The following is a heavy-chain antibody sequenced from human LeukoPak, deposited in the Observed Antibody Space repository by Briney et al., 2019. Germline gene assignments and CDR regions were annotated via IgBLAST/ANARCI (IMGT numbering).Heavy chain of an antibody. J-gene: IGHJ4*02. CDR1: GFAFSSYS. V-gene: IGHV3-21*01. Sequence: GGSLRLSCAASGFAFSSYSMNWVRQAPGKGLEWVSSISSSSSYIYYADSVKGRFTISRDNTKNSLYLQMNSLRAEDTAVYYCASLALGSWFDYWGQGTLVTVSS. D-gene: IGHD6-13*01. CDR2: ISSSSSYI. CDR3: ASLALGSWFDY.